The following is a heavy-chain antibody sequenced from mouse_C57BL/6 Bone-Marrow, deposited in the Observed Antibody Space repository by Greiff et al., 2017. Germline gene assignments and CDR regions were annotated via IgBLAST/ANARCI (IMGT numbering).Heavy chain of an antibody. J-gene: IGHJ2*01. Sequence: QVQLKQPGAELVKPGASVKVSCKASGYTFTSYWMHWVKQRPGQGLEWIGRIHPSDSDTNYNQKFKGKATLTVDKSSSTAYMKLSSLTSEDSAVYYCAIASYYGSRFDYWGQGTTLTGSS. D-gene: IGHD1-1*01. V-gene: IGHV1-74*01. CDR1: GYTFTSYW. CDR3: AIASYYGSRFDY. CDR2: IHPSDSDT.